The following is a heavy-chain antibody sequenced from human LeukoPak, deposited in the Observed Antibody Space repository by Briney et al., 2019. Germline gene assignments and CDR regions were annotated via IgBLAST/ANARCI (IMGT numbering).Heavy chain of an antibody. V-gene: IGHV4-39*07. J-gene: IGHJ4*02. D-gene: IGHD4-23*01. CDR1: GGSISSSSYY. Sequence: SETLSLTCTVSGGSISSSSYYWGWIRQPPGKGLEWIGSIYYSGSTNYNPSLKSRVTISVDTSKNQFSLKLSSATAADTAVYYCARGGDYGGPLGFDYWGQGTLVTVSS. CDR2: IYYSGST. CDR3: ARGGDYGGPLGFDY.